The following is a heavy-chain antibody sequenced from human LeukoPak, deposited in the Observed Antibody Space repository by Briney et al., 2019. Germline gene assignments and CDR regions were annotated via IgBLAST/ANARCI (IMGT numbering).Heavy chain of an antibody. CDR3: ARVRWISGIYGDFDS. Sequence: GGSLRPSCAASGFTVSDNYMNWVRQAPGKGLEWVSIIYGGGATYYAESVKGRFTISRDSSKNTLYLQMSSLRAEDTAVYYCARVRWISGIYGDFDSWGRGTLVTVSS. D-gene: IGHD1-26*01. CDR1: GFTVSDNY. V-gene: IGHV3-66*01. CDR2: IYGGGAT. J-gene: IGHJ4*02.